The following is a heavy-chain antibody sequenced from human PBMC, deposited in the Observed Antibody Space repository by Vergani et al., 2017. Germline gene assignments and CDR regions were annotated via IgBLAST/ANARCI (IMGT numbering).Heavy chain of an antibody. J-gene: IGHJ3*02. CDR3: ASYTTITAQQMSLYCSCGSCYGDAFDI. CDR2: IYHSGST. CDR1: GGSISSSNW. V-gene: IGHV4-4*02. Sequence: QVQLQESGPGLVKPSGTLSLTCAVSGGSISSSNWWSWVRQPPGKGLEWIGEIYHSGSTNYNPSLKSRVTISVDKSKNQFSLKLSSVTAADTAVYYCASYTTITAQQMSLYCSCGSCYGDAFDIWGQGTMVTVSS. D-gene: IGHD2-15*01.